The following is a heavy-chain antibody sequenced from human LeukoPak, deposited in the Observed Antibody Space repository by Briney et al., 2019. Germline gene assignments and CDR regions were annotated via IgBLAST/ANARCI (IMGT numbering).Heavy chain of an antibody. Sequence: GGSLRLSCADSGFTFSRSWMNWVRQAPGRGLEWVATINQDGSEKYYVDSLKGRFTISRDNAKNSLYLQMNSLRVEDTAVYYCARGPRSDNFYGGQGTLVTVSS. CDR2: INQDGSEK. CDR3: ARGPRSDNFY. V-gene: IGHV3-7*04. J-gene: IGHJ4*02. D-gene: IGHD1-1*01. CDR1: GFTFSRSW.